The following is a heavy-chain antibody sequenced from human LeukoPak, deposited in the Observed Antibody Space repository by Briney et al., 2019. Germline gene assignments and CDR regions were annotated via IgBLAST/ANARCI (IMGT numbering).Heavy chain of an antibody. CDR2: IYHSGNT. Sequence: PSGTLSLTCAVSGGSISSSNWWSWVRQPPGKGLEWVGEIYHSGNTNYNPSLKSRVTISVDTSKNQFSLKLSSVTAADTAVYYCARKTGNYYGSGSYYGRKDAFDIWGQGTMVTVSS. D-gene: IGHD3-10*01. J-gene: IGHJ3*02. V-gene: IGHV4-4*02. CDR3: ARKTGNYYGSGSYYGRKDAFDI. CDR1: GGSISSSNW.